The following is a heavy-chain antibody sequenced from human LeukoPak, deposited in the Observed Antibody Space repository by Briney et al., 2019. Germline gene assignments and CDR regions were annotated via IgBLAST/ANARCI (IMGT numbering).Heavy chain of an antibody. D-gene: IGHD3-10*01. CDR3: ARFLTGIDDAPHYYYYYGMDV. CDR2: ISSSGSTI. J-gene: IGHJ6*02. Sequence: PGGSLRLSCAASGFTFSSYEMNWVRQAPGKGLEWVSYISSSGSTIYYADSVKGRFTISRDNAKNSLYLQMNSLRAEDTAVYFCARFLTGIDDAPHYYYYYGMDVWGQGTTVTVSS. CDR1: GFTFSSYE. V-gene: IGHV3-48*03.